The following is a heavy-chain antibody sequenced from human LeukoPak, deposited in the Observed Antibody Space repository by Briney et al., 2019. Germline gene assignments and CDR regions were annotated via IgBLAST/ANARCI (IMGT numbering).Heavy chain of an antibody. D-gene: IGHD5-12*01. V-gene: IGHV4-61*02. CDR1: GGSISSGSYY. Sequence: SQTLSLTCTVSGGSISSGSYYWSWIRQPAGKGLEWIGRMYTSGSTNCNPSLKSRVTISVDTSKNQFSLKLSSETAADTAVYYCARERYGGYRWFDPWGQGTLVTVSS. J-gene: IGHJ5*02. CDR2: MYTSGST. CDR3: ARERYGGYRWFDP.